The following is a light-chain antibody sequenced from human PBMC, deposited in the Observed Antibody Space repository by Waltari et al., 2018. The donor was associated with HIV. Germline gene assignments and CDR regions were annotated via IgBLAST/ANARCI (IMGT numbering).Light chain of an antibody. J-gene: IGLJ1*01. CDR1: SSDVGRYNY. CDR3: CSYAGTYIFV. Sequence: QSALTQPRSVSGSPGQSVTISCTGTSSDVGRYNYVSWYEHHPGKAPKLLMFDVSKRPSGVPDRFTGSKSGNTASLTISGLQPDDEADYYCCSYAGTYIFVFGSGTKVTVL. CDR2: DVS. V-gene: IGLV2-11*01.